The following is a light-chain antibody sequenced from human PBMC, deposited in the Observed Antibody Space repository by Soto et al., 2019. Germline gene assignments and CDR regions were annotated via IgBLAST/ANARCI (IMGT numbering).Light chain of an antibody. CDR2: QDI. CDR3: QAWDSSTAGV. CDR1: KLGDKY. Sequence: SYELTQPPSVSVSPGQTASITCSGDKLGDKYVYWYQQKPGQSPVLVINQDIKRPSGIPERFSGSNSGNTATLTISGTQAMDEADYYCQAWDSSTAGVFGTGTTLTVL. J-gene: IGLJ1*01. V-gene: IGLV3-1*01.